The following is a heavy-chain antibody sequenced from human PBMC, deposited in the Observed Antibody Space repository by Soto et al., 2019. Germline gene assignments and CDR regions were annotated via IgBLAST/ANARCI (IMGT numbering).Heavy chain of an antibody. Sequence: QVQLVQSGAEVKKPGASVKVSCKVSGYTLTELSMHWVRQAPGKGLEWMGGFDPEDGETIYAQKFQGRVTMTEDTSTDTAYMELSSLRYEDQAVYYCATVGYCSGGSCYSGVGYGCWGQGTLVTVSS. CDR3: ATVGYCSGGSCYSGVGYGC. V-gene: IGHV1-24*01. J-gene: IGHJ4*02. D-gene: IGHD2-15*01. CDR1: GYTLTELS. CDR2: FDPEDGET.